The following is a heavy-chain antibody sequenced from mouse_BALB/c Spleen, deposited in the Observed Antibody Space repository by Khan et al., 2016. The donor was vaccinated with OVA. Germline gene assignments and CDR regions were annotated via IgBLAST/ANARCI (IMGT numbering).Heavy chain of an antibody. J-gene: IGHJ1*01. D-gene: IGHD1-1*02. CDR3: ARRAYYANWYFDV. Sequence: DVKLQESGPGLVKPSQSLSLTCTVTGYSITSDYAWNWIRQFPGNKLEWMGYISYSGSTSYNPSLQSRISIHRETSKNQFLLQLHYVTTGDTDTYYCARRAYYANWYFDVWGAGTTVTVSS. CDR2: ISYSGST. V-gene: IGHV3-2*02. CDR1: GYSITSDYA.